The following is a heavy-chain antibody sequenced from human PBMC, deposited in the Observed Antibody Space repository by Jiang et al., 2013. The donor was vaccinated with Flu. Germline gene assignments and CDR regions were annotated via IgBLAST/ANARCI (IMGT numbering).Heavy chain of an antibody. V-gene: IGHV3-30-3*01. Sequence: VQLVESGGGVVQPGRSLRLSCAASGFTFSSYAMHWVRQAPGKGLEWVAVISYDGSNKYYADSVKGRFTISRDNSKNTLYLQMNSLRAEDTAVYYCAGSGYSSSWYSTYYYVRYGRRGA. CDR1: GFTFSSYA. D-gene: IGHD6-13*01. CDR2: ISYDGSNK. CDR3: AGSGYSSSWYSTYYYVRYGR. J-gene: IGHJ6*01.